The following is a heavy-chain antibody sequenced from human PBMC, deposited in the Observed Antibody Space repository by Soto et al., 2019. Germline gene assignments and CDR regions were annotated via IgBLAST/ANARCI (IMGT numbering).Heavy chain of an antibody. CDR2: INHSVST. J-gene: IGHJ5*02. D-gene: IGHD2-2*02. CDR3: ARGGQLLYGP. Sequence: QPPGKGLEWIGEINHSVSTNYNPSLKSRVTISVDTSKNQFSLKLSSVTAADTAVYYCARGGQLLYGPWGQGTLVTVSS. V-gene: IGHV4-34*01.